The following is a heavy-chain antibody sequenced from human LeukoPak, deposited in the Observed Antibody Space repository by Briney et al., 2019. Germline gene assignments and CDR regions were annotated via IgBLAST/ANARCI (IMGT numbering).Heavy chain of an antibody. CDR2: IYYSGST. J-gene: IGHJ3*02. CDR1: GGSIRSSY. Sequence: TSETLSLTCTVSGGSIRSSYWSWIRQPPGKGLEWIGYIYYSGSTSQNPSLKSRVTISLDTSKNQFSLKLSSVTAADTAVYYCARDSNAFDIWGQGTMVTVSS. CDR3: ARDSNAFDI. V-gene: IGHV4-59*01.